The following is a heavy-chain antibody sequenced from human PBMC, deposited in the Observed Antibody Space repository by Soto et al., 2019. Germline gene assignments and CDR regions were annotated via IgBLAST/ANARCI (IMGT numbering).Heavy chain of an antibody. V-gene: IGHV3-23*01. D-gene: IGHD5-12*01. J-gene: IGHJ4*02. CDR2: TSSNDAAT. CDR3: ATISVASNTEY. Sequence: PGGSLRLSCAASGFTFSSYAMSWVRQAPGKGLDWVSSTSSNDAATYYGDSVRGRFTFSRDNSKNMLYLQMNSLTAGDTAVYYCATISVASNTEYWGQGTQVTVSS. CDR1: GFTFSSYA.